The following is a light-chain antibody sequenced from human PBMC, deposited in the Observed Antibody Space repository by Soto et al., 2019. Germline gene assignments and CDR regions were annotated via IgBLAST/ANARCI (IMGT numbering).Light chain of an antibody. CDR1: QDISNL. J-gene: IGKJ1*01. CDR3: QHYNSYSEA. Sequence: DIQMTQAPYSLSASVGDRVTITCQASQDISNLLNWYQQKQGKAPRLLIYDASNLETGVPSRFSGSGSGTELTLTISSLQPDDFETYYCQHYNSYSEAFGQGTKVDIK. V-gene: IGKV1-33*01. CDR2: DAS.